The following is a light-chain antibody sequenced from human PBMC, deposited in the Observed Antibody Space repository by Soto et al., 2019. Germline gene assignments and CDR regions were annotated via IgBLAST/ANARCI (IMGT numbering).Light chain of an antibody. Sequence: DIQMTQSPSSVSASVGDRVTITCRASQAISTWLAWYQQKPGKAPKLLIYAACNLQTGVPSRFIGSGSGTDFTLTISSLQPEDFATYYCQQANSFPRTVSKGTKVEIK. CDR2: AAC. V-gene: IGKV1D-12*01. CDR3: QQANSFPRT. CDR1: QAISTW. J-gene: IGKJ1*01.